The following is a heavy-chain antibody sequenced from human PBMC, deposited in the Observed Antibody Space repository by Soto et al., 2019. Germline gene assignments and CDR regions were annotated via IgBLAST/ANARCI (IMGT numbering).Heavy chain of an antibody. CDR1: GGTFSTYA. Sequence: QVPLVQSGAEVKKPGSSVKVSCKAPGGTFSTYAISWVRQAPGQGLEWMGGVIPIVGTPKYATKFQGRVTITADESTSTGYMELRSLRSEDTAVYYCARSQGGSSSLDIYYYYYYGMDVWGQGTTVTVSS. V-gene: IGHV1-69*01. CDR2: VIPIVGTP. CDR3: ARSQGGSSSLDIYYYYYYGMDV. D-gene: IGHD2-15*01. J-gene: IGHJ6*02.